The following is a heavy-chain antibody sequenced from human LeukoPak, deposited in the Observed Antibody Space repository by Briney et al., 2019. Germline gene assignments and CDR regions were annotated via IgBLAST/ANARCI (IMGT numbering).Heavy chain of an antibody. CDR3: ARVTGYTIEDYFDY. D-gene: IGHD3-9*01. V-gene: IGHV4-59*01. J-gene: IGHJ4*02. Sequence: KPSETLSLTCTVSGGSISSYYWSWLRQPPGKGLEWIGYIYYSGSTNYNPSLKSRVTIPVKTSKNQFSLKLRSVTAADTAVYYCARVTGYTIEDYFDYWGQGTLVTVSS. CDR2: IYYSGST. CDR1: GGSISSYY.